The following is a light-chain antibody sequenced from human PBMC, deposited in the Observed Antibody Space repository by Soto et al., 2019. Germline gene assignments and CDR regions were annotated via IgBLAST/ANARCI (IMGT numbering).Light chain of an antibody. CDR2: EVS. V-gene: IGLV2-8*01. Sequence: QSALTQPPSASGSPGQSVTISCTGTSSDVGGYNYVSWFQQHPGKTPKLMIDEVSKRPSGVPDRFSGSKSGNTASLTVSGLQAEDEADYYCTSYAGSNLWVFGGGTKLTVL. J-gene: IGLJ3*02. CDR3: TSYAGSNLWV. CDR1: SSDVGGYNY.